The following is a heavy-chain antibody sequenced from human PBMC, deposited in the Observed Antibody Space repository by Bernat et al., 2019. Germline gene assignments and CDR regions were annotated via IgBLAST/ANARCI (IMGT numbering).Heavy chain of an antibody. Sequence: QVQLVESGGGVVQPGRSLRLSCAASGFTFRSYTMHWVRQAPGKGLEWVAIISYDGSKKYYADSVRGRFTISRDNSKNTLYLLMNSLRAEDTAVYYCARDLTIFEVIIMDDAFDIWGQGTMVTVSS. CDR3: ARDLTIFEVIIMDDAFDI. D-gene: IGHD3-3*01. J-gene: IGHJ3*02. CDR1: GFTFRSYT. V-gene: IGHV3-30*01. CDR2: ISYDGSKK.